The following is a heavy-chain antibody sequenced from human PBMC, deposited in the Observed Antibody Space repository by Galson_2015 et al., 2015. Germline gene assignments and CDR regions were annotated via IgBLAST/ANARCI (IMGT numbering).Heavy chain of an antibody. V-gene: IGHV3-9*01. CDR1: GFTFADYA. CDR2: ISWNSDTI. Sequence: SLRLSCAASGFTFADYAIHWVRQAPGKGLEWVSGISWNSDTIAYGDSVKGRFTISRDNAKNSLYLQMNSLRPEDTAFYYCAKVRSGTRGTFDSWGQGTLVTVSA. CDR3: AKVRSGTRGTFDS. J-gene: IGHJ4*02. D-gene: IGHD1-26*01.